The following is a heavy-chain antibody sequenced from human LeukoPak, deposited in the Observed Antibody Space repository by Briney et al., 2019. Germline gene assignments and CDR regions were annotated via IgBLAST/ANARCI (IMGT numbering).Heavy chain of an antibody. V-gene: IGHV1-3*01. CDR2: INAGNGNT. J-gene: IGHJ4*02. CDR3: VRASYDCSSASCYNY. D-gene: IGHD2-2*01. CDR1: GYTFTSYA. Sequence: ASVTVSCKASGYTFTSYAMHWVRQAPGQRLEWMGWINAGNGNTKYSQKFQGRVTITRDTSASTAYMELSSLRSEDTAVYYCVRASYDCSSASCYNYWGQGTLVTVSS.